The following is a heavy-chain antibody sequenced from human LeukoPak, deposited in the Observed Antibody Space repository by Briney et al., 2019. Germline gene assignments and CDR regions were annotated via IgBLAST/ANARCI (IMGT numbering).Heavy chain of an antibody. V-gene: IGHV4-30-4*08. CDR2: IYYSGST. CDR1: GGSLSSGDYY. J-gene: IGHJ4*02. D-gene: IGHD1-26*01. CDR3: ARYSGSYPGFDY. Sequence: PSETLSLTCNVSGGSLSSGDYYWGWLRQPPGRGLEWSGYIYYSGSTYYNPPLKSRVTLAVDTSKNQFSLKLSSVTAADTAVYYCARYSGSYPGFDYWGQGTLVTVSS.